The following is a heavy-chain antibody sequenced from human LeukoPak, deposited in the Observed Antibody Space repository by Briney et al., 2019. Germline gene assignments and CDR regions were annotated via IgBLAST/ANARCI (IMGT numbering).Heavy chain of an antibody. CDR2: IHHDGNEK. J-gene: IGHJ4*02. D-gene: IGHD3-16*01. V-gene: IGHV3-7*01. CDR1: GFTVSSNY. Sequence: GGSLRLSYAASGFTVSSNYMSWVRQAPGKGLEWVANIHHDGNEKYYVDSVKGRLTISRDNAKSSLYLQMNSLRVEDTAVYYCARDLGYFDYWGQGTLVTVSS. CDR3: ARDLGYFDY.